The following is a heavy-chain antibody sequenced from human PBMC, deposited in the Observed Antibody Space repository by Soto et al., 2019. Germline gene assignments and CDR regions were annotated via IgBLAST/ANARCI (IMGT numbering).Heavy chain of an antibody. D-gene: IGHD3-16*01. CDR1: GFTFSDHF. Sequence: QVQLVESGGGVVKPGGSLRLSCAASGFTFSDHFMSWIRQAPGKGLEWISYISGGASSIYNADSVKGRFTISRDNPKNSLYLQMNSLRAEDTAVYYCARWRSYGGTRSFDFWGQGTLVTVSS. J-gene: IGHJ4*02. CDR3: ARWRSYGGTRSFDF. CDR2: ISGGASSI. V-gene: IGHV3-11*01.